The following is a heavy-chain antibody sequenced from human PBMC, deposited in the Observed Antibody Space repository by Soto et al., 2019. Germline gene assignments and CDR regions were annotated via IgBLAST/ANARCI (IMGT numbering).Heavy chain of an antibody. D-gene: IGHD5-12*01. Sequence: EVQLVESGGGLVKPGGSLRLSCAASGFTFSSYSMNWVRQAPGKGLEWVSSISSSSSYIYYADSVKGRFTISRDNAKNSLYLQRNSLRAEDTAVYYCARDKKAPEGWLQLGGSGYYGMDVWGQGTTVTVSS. CDR1: GFTFSSYS. V-gene: IGHV3-21*01. CDR2: ISSSSSYI. CDR3: ARDKKAPEGWLQLGGSGYYGMDV. J-gene: IGHJ6*02.